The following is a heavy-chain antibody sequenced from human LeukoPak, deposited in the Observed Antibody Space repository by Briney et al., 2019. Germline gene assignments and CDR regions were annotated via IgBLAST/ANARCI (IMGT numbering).Heavy chain of an antibody. D-gene: IGHD6-13*01. CDR3: ARGIPEAGNLMVY. CDR2: IYSGDST. J-gene: IGHJ4*02. Sequence: GGSLRLSCAASGFTVTGNYMTWVRQAPGKGQEWVSVIYSGDSTFYSDSVKGRFTISRDNSKNTLYLQMTSLRVEDTAIYYCARGIPEAGNLMVYWGQGTLVTVSS. CDR1: GFTVTGNY. V-gene: IGHV3-66*01.